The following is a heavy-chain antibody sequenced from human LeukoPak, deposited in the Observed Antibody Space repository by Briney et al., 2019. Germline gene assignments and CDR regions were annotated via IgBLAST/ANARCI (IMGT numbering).Heavy chain of an antibody. CDR1: GFTFSSYW. CDR2: INTDGSST. V-gene: IGHV3-74*01. J-gene: IGHJ4*02. CDR3: ARSTMMAPNY. D-gene: IGHD3-22*01. Sequence: PGGSLRLSCAASGFTFSSYWMHWVRQAPGKGPVWVSRINTDGSSTSYADSVKGRFTISRDNAKNTLYLQMNSLRAEDTAVYYCARSTMMAPNYWGQGTLVTVPS.